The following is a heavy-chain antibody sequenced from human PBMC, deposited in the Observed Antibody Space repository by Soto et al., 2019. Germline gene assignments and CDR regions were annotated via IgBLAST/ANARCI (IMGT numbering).Heavy chain of an antibody. CDR3: ARDPTYYYDSSGQLDI. J-gene: IGHJ3*02. D-gene: IGHD3-22*01. CDR2: IIPIFGTA. V-gene: IGHV1-69*01. Sequence: QVQLVQSGAEVKKPGSSVKVSCKASGGTFSSYAISWVRQAPGQGLEWMGGIIPIFGTANYAQKFQGRVTITADESTSTADMELSSLRSEDTAVYYCARDPTYYYDSSGQLDIWGQGTMVTVSS. CDR1: GGTFSSYA.